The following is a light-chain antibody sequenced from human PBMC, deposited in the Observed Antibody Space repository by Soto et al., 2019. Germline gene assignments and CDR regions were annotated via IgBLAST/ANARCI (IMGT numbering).Light chain of an antibody. CDR1: QGMSSY. CDR2: GAS. V-gene: IGKV1-9*01. J-gene: IGKJ4*01. CDR3: QQSFSAPLS. Sequence: QLTRSPSSLSASVGDSVTITCRASQGMSSYLAWYQHQPGRAPELRIYGASTLQSGVPSRFSGSGTGTDFSHTNTSLQPEDSATYCRQQSFSAPLSFGGGTKVDIK.